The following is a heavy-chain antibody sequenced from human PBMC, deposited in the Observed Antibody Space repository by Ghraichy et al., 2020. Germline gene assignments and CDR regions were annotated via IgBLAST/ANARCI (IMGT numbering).Heavy chain of an antibody. CDR1: GFNFGDFS. D-gene: IGHD3-3*01. Sequence: GGSLRLSCATSGFNFGDFSIHWVRQAPHRGLEWVSVMSNDGSIQYFADSVKGRFTLSRDNSKNTLFLQMNSLRPEDTALYYCARTRFYDIWSGTILDFWGRGTQVTVSS. CDR2: MSNDGSIQ. J-gene: IGHJ4*02. CDR3: ARTRFYDIWSGTILDF. V-gene: IGHV3-30-3*01.